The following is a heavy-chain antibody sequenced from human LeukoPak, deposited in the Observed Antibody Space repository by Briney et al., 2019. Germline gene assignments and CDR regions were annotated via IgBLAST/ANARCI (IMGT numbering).Heavy chain of an antibody. CDR1: GFTFSTYW. CDR2: INGDGTTT. J-gene: IGHJ4*02. CDR3: ARDYAGSPDY. D-gene: IGHD3-10*01. V-gene: IGHV3-74*01. Sequence: GGSLRLPCAASGFTFSTYWIAWVRQGPGKGLVWVSLINGDGTTTTYADSVKGRYTVSRDNAKNTAYLQMNSLRAEDTAVYYCARDYAGSPDYWGQGTLVTVSS.